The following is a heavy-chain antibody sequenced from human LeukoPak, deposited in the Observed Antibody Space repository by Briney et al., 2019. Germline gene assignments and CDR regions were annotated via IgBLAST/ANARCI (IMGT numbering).Heavy chain of an antibody. CDR2: IYYSGST. CDR1: GGSISSGDYY. D-gene: IGHD3-10*01. CDR3: ARGLGGSGSYWYYGMDV. J-gene: IGHJ6*02. Sequence: SETLSLTCTVSGGSISSGDYYWSWIRQPPGKGLEWIGYIYYSGSTNYNPSLKSRVTISVDTSKNQFSLKLSSVTAADTAVYYCARGLGGSGSYWYYGMDVWGQGTTVTVSS. V-gene: IGHV4-61*08.